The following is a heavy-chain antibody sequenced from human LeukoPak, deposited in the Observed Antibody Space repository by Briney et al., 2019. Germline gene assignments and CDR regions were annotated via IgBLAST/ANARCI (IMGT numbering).Heavy chain of an antibody. CDR1: GFTFSSYA. CDR2: ISGSGGST. D-gene: IGHD6-13*01. CDR3: AKGSAAADRYGMDV. J-gene: IGHJ6*02. Sequence: GGSLRLSCAASGFTFSSYAMSWVRQAPGKGLEWVSAISGSGGSTYYADSVKGRFTISRDNSKNTLYLQMNSLRAEDTAVYYCAKGSAAADRYGMDVWGQGTTVTVSS. V-gene: IGHV3-23*01.